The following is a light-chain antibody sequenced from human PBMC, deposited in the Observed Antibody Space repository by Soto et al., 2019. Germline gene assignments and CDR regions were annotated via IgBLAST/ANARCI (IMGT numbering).Light chain of an antibody. CDR3: QQYNNWPPYT. V-gene: IGKV1-9*01. Sequence: DIQLTQSPSFLSASVGDRVTITCRASQGISSNLAWYQQKPGKAPKLLIYAASTLQSGVPSRFSGSGSGTEFTLTISSLQSEDFAVYYCQQYNNWPPYTFGQGTKVDI. CDR1: QGISSN. J-gene: IGKJ1*01. CDR2: AAS.